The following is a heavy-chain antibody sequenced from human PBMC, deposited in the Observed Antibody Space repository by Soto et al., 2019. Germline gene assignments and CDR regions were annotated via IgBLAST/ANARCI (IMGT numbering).Heavy chain of an antibody. Sequence: QVQLQESGPGLVKPSGTLSLTCAVSGGSISSGTWWSWVRQPPARGLEWIGEIYHSGSPNYNPSLKSRVKMSVDKSKTLFSLRLSSVTSADSALYYCARRVPAAPNWFDPWGQGTLVTVSS. CDR2: IYHSGSP. CDR3: ARRVPAAPNWFDP. D-gene: IGHD2-2*01. CDR1: GGSISSGTW. V-gene: IGHV4-4*02. J-gene: IGHJ5*02.